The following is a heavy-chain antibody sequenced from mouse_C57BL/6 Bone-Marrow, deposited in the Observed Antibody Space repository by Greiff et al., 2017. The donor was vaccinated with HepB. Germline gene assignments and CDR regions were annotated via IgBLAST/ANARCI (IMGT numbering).Heavy chain of an antibody. Sequence: EVKVEESGGGLVKPGGSLKLSCAASGFTFSSYAMSWVRQTPEKRLEWVATISDGGSYTYYPDNVKGRFTISRDNAKNNLYLQMSHLKSEDTAMYYCARDDGYYLDYWGQGTTLTVSS. CDR2: ISDGGSYT. CDR3: ARDDGYYLDY. CDR1: GFTFSSYA. V-gene: IGHV5-4*01. J-gene: IGHJ2*01. D-gene: IGHD2-3*01.